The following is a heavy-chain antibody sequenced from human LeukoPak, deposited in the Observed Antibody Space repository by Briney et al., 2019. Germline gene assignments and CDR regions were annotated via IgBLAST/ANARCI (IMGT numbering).Heavy chain of an antibody. CDR2: ISGSSGST. CDR1: GFTFSDYA. V-gene: IGHV3-23*01. CDR3: AKGPKTYSSSWYGVY. J-gene: IGHJ4*02. Sequence: PGGSLRLSCAASGFTFSDYAMTWVRQAPGKGLEWVSGISGSSGSTYCADAVKGRFTISRDNSKNTLYLQMNSLRAEDTVIYYCAKGPKTYSSSWYGVYWGQGTLVTVSS. D-gene: IGHD6-13*01.